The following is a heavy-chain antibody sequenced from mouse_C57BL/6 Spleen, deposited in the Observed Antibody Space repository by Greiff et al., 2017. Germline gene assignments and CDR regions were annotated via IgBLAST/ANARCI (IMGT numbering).Heavy chain of an antibody. CDR1: GYTFTGYW. V-gene: IGHV1-9*01. Sequence: QVQLQQSGAELMKPGASVKLSCKATGYTFTGYWIEWVKQRPGHSLEWIGEILPGSGSTNYNEKFKGKATFTADTSSNTAYMQLRCLTTEDSAIYYCARLFRGRGFAYWGQGTLVTVSA. J-gene: IGHJ3*01. D-gene: IGHD3-1*01. CDR2: ILPGSGST. CDR3: ARLFRGRGFAY.